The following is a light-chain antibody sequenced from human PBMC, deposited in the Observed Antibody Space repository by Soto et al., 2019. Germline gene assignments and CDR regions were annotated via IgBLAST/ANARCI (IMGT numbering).Light chain of an antibody. J-gene: IGKJ4*01. Sequence: EIVMTQSPATLSVSPGERATLSCRASQSVSSNLAWYQQKPGQTPRLLIYDASSRATGIPARFSGSGSGTDFTLTISSLQSEDLAVYYCQQYNNWPLTVGGGTNVEIK. CDR3: QQYNNWPLT. CDR1: QSVSSN. CDR2: DAS. V-gene: IGKV3-15*01.